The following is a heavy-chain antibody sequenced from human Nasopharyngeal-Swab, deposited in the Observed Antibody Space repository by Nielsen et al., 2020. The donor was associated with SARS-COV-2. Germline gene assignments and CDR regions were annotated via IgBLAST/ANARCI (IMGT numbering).Heavy chain of an antibody. D-gene: IGHD3-16*01. CDR3: TTDRVYDYVWGSYGYNDY. Sequence: GESLKISCAASGFTFSNAWMSWVRQAPGKGREWVGRIKSKTDGGTTDYAAPVKGRFTISRDDSKNTLYLQMNSLKTEDTAVYYCTTDRVYDYVWGSYGYNDYWIQGTLVTVSS. V-gene: IGHV3-15*01. J-gene: IGHJ4*02. CDR2: IKSKTDGGTT. CDR1: GFTFSNAW.